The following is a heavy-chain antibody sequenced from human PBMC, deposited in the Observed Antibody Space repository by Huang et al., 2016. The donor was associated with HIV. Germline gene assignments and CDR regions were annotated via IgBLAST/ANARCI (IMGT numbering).Heavy chain of an antibody. CDR3: ASQHIGAAATWF. J-gene: IGHJ4*02. D-gene: IGHD6-13*01. V-gene: IGHV4-39*01. Sequence: QLLLQESGPGQVKPSETLSLTCTVSGAFISSTNDYWGWLRQSPGKGLESVGSVYQSGSTNYNPTLKGRVTLSVDTSRNQCALSLNSVTAADTAVYYCASQHIGAAATWFWGRGTQVAVSS. CDR1: GAFISSTNDY. CDR2: VYQSGST.